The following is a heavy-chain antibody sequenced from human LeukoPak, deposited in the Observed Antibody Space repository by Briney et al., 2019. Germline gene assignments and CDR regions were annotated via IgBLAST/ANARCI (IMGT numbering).Heavy chain of an antibody. CDR2: ISGSGGST. Sequence: PSETLSLTCAVYGGSFSGYYWSWIRQPPGKGLEWVSAISGSGGSTYYADSVKGRFTISRDNSKNTLYLQMNSLRAEDTAVYYCAKVTAVEGEFYFDYWGQGTLVTVSS. CDR1: GGSFSGYY. J-gene: IGHJ4*02. V-gene: IGHV3-23*01. CDR3: AKVTAVEGEFYFDY. D-gene: IGHD3-16*01.